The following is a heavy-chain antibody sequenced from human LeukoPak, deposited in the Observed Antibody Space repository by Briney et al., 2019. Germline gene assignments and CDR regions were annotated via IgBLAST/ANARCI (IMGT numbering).Heavy chain of an antibody. CDR2: ISGSGGST. J-gene: IGHJ5*02. V-gene: IGHV3-23*01. CDR1: GFTFSSYA. CDR3: AKDRRGYYYDSSGFP. D-gene: IGHD3-22*01. Sequence: GGSLRLSCAASGFTFSSYAMSWVRQAPGKGLERVSAISGSGGSTYYADSVKGRFTISRDNSKNTLYLQMNSLRAEDTAVYYCAKDRRGYYYDSSGFPWGQGTLVTVSS.